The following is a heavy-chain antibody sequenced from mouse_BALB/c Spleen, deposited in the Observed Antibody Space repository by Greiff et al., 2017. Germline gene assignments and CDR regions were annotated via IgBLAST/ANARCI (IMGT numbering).Heavy chain of an antibody. CDR3: TRDYDYDAMDY. CDR2: IRLKSNNYAT. J-gene: IGHJ4*01. V-gene: IGHV6-6*02. D-gene: IGHD1-1*02. Sequence: EVKLEESGGGLVQPGGSMKLSCVASGFTFSNYWMNWVRQSPEKGLEWVAEIRLKSNNYATHYAESVKGRFTISRDDSKSSVYLQMNNLRAEDTGIYYCTRDYDYDAMDYWGQGTSVTVSS. CDR1: GFTFSNYW.